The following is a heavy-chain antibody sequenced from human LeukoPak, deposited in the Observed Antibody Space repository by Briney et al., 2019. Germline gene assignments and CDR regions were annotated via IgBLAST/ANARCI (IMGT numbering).Heavy chain of an antibody. CDR2: VYHSGTT. J-gene: IGHJ4*02. Sequence: SETLSLTCTVSGFSISSAYYWGWIRQTPGKGLEWIGSVYHSGTTYHNPSLKSRVTMSVDTSKNQFSLTLTSVTAADTALYYCTRELAGTTVEDWGQGTLVTVSS. D-gene: IGHD1-1*01. CDR3: TRELAGTTVED. V-gene: IGHV4-38-2*02. CDR1: GFSISSAYY.